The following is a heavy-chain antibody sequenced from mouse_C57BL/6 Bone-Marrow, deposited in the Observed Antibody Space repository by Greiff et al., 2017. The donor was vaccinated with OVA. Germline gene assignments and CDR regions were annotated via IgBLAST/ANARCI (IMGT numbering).Heavy chain of an antibody. Sequence: EVKLMESGEGLVKPGGSLKLSCAASGFTFSSYAMSRVRQTPEKRLEWVAYISSGGDYIYYADTVKGRFTISRDNARNTLYLQMSSLKSEDTAMYYCTRVLLGFDYWGQGTTLTVAS. D-gene: IGHD4-1*01. CDR3: TRVLLGFDY. J-gene: IGHJ2*01. CDR1: GFTFSSYA. V-gene: IGHV5-9-1*02. CDR2: ISSGGDYI.